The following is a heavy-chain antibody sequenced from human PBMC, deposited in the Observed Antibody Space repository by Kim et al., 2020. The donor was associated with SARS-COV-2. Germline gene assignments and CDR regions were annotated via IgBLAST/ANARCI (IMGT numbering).Heavy chain of an antibody. V-gene: IGHV3-9*01. J-gene: IGHJ6*02. Sequence: GGSLRLSCAASGFTFDDYAMHWVRQAPGKGLEWVSGISWNSGSIGYADSVKGRFTISRDNAKNSLYLQMNSLRAEDTALYYCAKDTGGYSSSWYFSEHYYYGMDVWGQGTTVTVSS. CDR3: AKDTGGYSSSWYFSEHYYYGMDV. D-gene: IGHD6-13*01. CDR2: ISWNSGSI. CDR1: GFTFDDYA.